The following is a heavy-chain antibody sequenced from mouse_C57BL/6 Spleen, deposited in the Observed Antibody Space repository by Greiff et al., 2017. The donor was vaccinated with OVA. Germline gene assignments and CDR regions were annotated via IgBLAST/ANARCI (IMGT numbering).Heavy chain of an antibody. Sequence: LVESGPELLKPGASVRISSKASASASVASWMNWVKQRPGKGLEWIGRIYPGDGDTNYNGKFKGKATLTADKASSTAYMQLSSLTSEDSAVYFCARDWDYWGQGTTLTVSS. CDR1: ASASVASW. CDR3: ARDWDY. V-gene: IGHV1-82*01. CDR2: IYPGDGDT. D-gene: IGHD4-1*01. J-gene: IGHJ2*01.